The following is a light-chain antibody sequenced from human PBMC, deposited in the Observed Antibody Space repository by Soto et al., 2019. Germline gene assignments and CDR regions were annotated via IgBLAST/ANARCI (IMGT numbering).Light chain of an antibody. CDR3: HQTAANPWT. CDR1: QNIGVY. Sequence: DIQMTQSPSSLSASVADRFASAFLASQNIGVYLNWYQKKPGKAPKLLIHAASSLHSGVPSTFSGSGSGTDFALTISSLQPEDFATYYCHQTAANPWTFAQGTKVDIK. V-gene: IGKV1-39*01. J-gene: IGKJ1*01. CDR2: AAS.